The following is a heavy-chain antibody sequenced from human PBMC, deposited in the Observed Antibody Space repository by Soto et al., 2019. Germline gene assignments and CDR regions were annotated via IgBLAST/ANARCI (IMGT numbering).Heavy chain of an antibody. D-gene: IGHD2-2*01. J-gene: IGHJ4*02. CDR3: AKGGGYCSSTSCYRFAYYDFWSGYSFFDY. CDR1: GFTFSSYG. V-gene: IGHV3-30*18. Sequence: GGSLRLSCAASGFTFSSYGMHWVRQAPGKGLEWVAVISYDGSNKYYADSVKGRFTISRDNSKNTLYLQMNSLRAEDTAVYYCAKGGGYCSSTSCYRFAYYDFWSGYSFFDYWGQGTLVTVSS. CDR2: ISYDGSNK.